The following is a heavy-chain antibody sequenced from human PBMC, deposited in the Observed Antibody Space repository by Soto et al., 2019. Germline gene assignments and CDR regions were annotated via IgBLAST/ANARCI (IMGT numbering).Heavy chain of an antibody. Sequence: SETLSLTCAVSGGSISSGGYSWSWIRQPPGKGLEWIGYIYHSGSTYYNPSLKRRVTISVDRSKNQFSLKLSSVTAADTAVYYCARENYCSSTSCQGGWFDPWGQGTLVTVSS. D-gene: IGHD2-2*01. V-gene: IGHV4-30-2*01. J-gene: IGHJ5*02. CDR2: IYHSGST. CDR1: GGSISSGGYS. CDR3: ARENYCSSTSCQGGWFDP.